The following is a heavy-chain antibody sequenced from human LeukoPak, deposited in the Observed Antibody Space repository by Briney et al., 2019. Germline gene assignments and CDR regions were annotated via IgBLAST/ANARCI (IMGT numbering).Heavy chain of an antibody. J-gene: IGHJ6*02. D-gene: IGHD3-10*01. Sequence: MSSETLSLTCTVSGGSISSYYWSWIRQPPGKGLEWIGYIYYSGSTNYNPSLKSRVTISVDTSKNQFSLKLSSVTAADTAVYYCARHLAEGSYYYGMDVWGQGTTVTVSS. CDR3: ARHLAEGSYYYGMDV. CDR1: GGSISSYY. CDR2: IYYSGST. V-gene: IGHV4-59*08.